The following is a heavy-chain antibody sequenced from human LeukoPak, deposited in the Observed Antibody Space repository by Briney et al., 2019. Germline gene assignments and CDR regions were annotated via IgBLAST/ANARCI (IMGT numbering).Heavy chain of an antibody. V-gene: IGHV3-7*01. D-gene: IGHD1-26*01. CDR3: ARLSGEIAVFDL. Sequence: PGGSLRLSCAASGFTFSSYWMSWVRQAPGKGLEWVASIKRDGSVKKYVDSVQGRFTVSRDNTKNPLNLQMNSLKADDTAVYYCARLSGEIAVFDLWAQGPLVTVSS. CDR2: IKRDGSVK. J-gene: IGHJ4*02. CDR1: GFTFSSYW.